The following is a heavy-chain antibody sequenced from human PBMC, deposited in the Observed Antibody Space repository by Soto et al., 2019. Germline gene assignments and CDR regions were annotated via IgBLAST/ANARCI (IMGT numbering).Heavy chain of an antibody. CDR3: AVGSYSSSWYDY. V-gene: IGHV4-31*03. J-gene: IGHJ4*02. CDR2: IYYSGST. D-gene: IGHD6-13*01. Sequence: TLSLTCTVSGGSISSGGYYWSWIRQHPGKGLEWIGYIYYSGSTYYNPSLKSRVTISVDTSKNQFSLKLSSVTAADTGVYYCAVGSYSSSWYDYWGQGTLVTVSS. CDR1: GGSISSGGYY.